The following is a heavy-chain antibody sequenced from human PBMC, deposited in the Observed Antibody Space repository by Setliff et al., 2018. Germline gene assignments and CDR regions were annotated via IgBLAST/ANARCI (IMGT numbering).Heavy chain of an antibody. V-gene: IGHV3-23*01. Sequence: ETLRLSCAASGFTFSSYAMSWVRQAPGKGLEWVSAISGSGGSTYYADSVKGRFTISRDNSKNTLYLQMNSLRAEDTAVYYCAKVNNRFWSGYYPYYYGMDVWGQGTTVTVSS. CDR1: GFTFSSYA. CDR3: AKVNNRFWSGYYPYYYGMDV. J-gene: IGHJ6*02. D-gene: IGHD3-3*01. CDR2: ISGSGGST.